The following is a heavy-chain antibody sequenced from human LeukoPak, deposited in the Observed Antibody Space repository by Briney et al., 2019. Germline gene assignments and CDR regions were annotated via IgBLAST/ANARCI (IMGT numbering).Heavy chain of an antibody. CDR3: ARVEPRMVRGVIIPILFDY. D-gene: IGHD3-10*01. V-gene: IGHV1-18*01. CDR1: GYSFTSYG. J-gene: IGHJ4*02. Sequence: ASVEVSCKASGYSFTSYGISWVRQAPGQGLEWMGWISAYNGNTNYAQKLQGRVTMTTDTSTSTAYMELRSLRSDDTAVYYCARVEPRMVRGVIIPILFDYWGQGTLVTVSS. CDR2: ISAYNGNT.